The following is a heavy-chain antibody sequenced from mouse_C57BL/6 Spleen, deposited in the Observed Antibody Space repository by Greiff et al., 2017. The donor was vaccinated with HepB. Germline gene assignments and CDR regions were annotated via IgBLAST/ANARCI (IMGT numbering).Heavy chain of an antibody. Sequence: EVMLVESGAELVKPGASVKLSCTASGFNIKDYYMHWVKQRTEQGLEWIGRIDPEDGETKYAPKFQGKATITADTSSNTAYLQLSSLTSEDTAVYYCALYYGYDVGFAYWGQGTLVTVSA. D-gene: IGHD2-2*01. V-gene: IGHV14-2*01. J-gene: IGHJ3*01. CDR3: ALYYGYDVGFAY. CDR2: IDPEDGET. CDR1: GFNIKDYY.